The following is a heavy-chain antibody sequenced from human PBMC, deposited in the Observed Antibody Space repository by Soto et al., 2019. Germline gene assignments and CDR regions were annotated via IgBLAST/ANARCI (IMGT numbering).Heavy chain of an antibody. J-gene: IGHJ4*02. V-gene: IGHV2-70*01. CDR3: ARMLIGGTFDWIQIDY. Sequence: SGPTLVNPTQTLTLTCTFSGFSLTTIGMCVTWIRQPPGKALEWLALIDWGDDKYYNTSLMTRLTLSKDTSKNQVVLTMNNMDPVDTGTYYCARMLIGGTFDWIQIDYWGQGTLFTVSS. D-gene: IGHD3-9*01. CDR2: IDWGDDK. CDR1: GFSLTTIGMC.